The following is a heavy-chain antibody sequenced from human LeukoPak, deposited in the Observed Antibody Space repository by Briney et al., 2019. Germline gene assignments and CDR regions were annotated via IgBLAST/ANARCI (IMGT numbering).Heavy chain of an antibody. CDR3: ARRGVPTAMGGRFDP. Sequence: GESLKISCKGSGYSFTSYWIGRVRQMPGKGLEWMGIIYPGDSDTRYSPSFQGQVTISADKSISTAYLQWSSLKASDTAMYYCARRGVPTAMGGRFDPWGQGTLVTVSS. D-gene: IGHD5-18*01. V-gene: IGHV5-51*01. J-gene: IGHJ5*02. CDR1: GYSFTSYW. CDR2: IYPGDSDT.